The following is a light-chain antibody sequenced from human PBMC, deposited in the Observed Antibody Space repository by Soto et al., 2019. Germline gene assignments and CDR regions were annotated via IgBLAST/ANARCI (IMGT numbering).Light chain of an antibody. Sequence: DIPMTQSPSSLSASVGDRVTIACQSSHDASRNLNWFQQKPGEAPKLLIYDASNMERGVPSRFSASGSGTDFTFTISSLQPEDVEKYYCQQYNSMLSFGGGTEIELK. V-gene: IGKV1-33*01. CDR3: QQYNSMLS. CDR1: HDASRN. J-gene: IGKJ4*01. CDR2: DAS.